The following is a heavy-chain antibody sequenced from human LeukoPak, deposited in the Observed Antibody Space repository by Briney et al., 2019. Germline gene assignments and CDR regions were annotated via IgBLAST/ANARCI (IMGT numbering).Heavy chain of an antibody. CDR1: GGSFSDYR. CDR3: ARRVTTRLPFRY. Sequence: SETLSLTCAVYGGSFSDYRWSWIRQPPGEGLEWIGEINHSGCTNYNPSLKSRVTISVDTSKKQFSLKLTSVTAADTAVYYCARRVTTRLPFRYWGQGTLVTVSS. CDR2: INHSGCT. V-gene: IGHV4-34*01. D-gene: IGHD4-17*01. J-gene: IGHJ4*02.